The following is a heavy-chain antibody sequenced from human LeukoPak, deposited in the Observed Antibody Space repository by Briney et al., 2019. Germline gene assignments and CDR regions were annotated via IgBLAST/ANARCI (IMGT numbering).Heavy chain of an antibody. V-gene: IGHV4-59*12. CDR1: GFTFSDYY. CDR2: IYYSGST. J-gene: IGHJ4*02. Sequence: PGGSLRLSCAASGFTFSDYYMNWICQAPGKGLEWIGDIYYSGSTNYNPSLKSRVTISVDKSRNQFSVMLTPVTAADTAVYYCARNGYYSAEYWGQGTLVTVSS. D-gene: IGHD4-17*01. CDR3: ARNGYYSAEY.